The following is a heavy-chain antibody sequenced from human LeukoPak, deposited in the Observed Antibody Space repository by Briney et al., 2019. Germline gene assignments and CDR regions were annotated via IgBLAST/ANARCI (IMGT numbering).Heavy chain of an antibody. CDR2: ISSSSSYI. Sequence: GGSLRLSCAASGFTFSSYSMNWVRQAPGKGLEWASSISSSSSYIYYADSVKGRFTISRDNAKNSLYLQMNSLRAEDTAVYYCARAQQAVPDYWGQGTLVTVSS. CDR3: ARAQQAVPDY. CDR1: GFTFSSYS. D-gene: IGHD6-19*01. J-gene: IGHJ4*02. V-gene: IGHV3-21*01.